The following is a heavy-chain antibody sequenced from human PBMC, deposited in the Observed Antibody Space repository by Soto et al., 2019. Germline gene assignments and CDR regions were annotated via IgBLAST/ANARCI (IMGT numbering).Heavy chain of an antibody. D-gene: IGHD5-18*01. CDR3: ASNRVDTAMVHYYYGMDV. CDR1: GFPFSSYG. V-gene: IGHV3-33*01. J-gene: IGHJ6*02. CDR2: IWYDGSNK. Sequence: GGSLRLSCAASGFPFSSYGMHWVRKAPGKGLEWVAVIWYDGSNKYYADSVKGRFTISRDNSKNTLYLQMNSLRAEDTAVYYCASNRVDTAMVHYYYGMDVWGQGTTVTVS.